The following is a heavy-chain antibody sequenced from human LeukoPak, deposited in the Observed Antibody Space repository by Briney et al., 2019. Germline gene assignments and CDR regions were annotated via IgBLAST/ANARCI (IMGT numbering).Heavy chain of an antibody. CDR2: ISYDGSNK. J-gene: IGHJ4*02. Sequence: GRSLRLSCAASGFTFSSYGMHWVRQAPGKGLEWVAVISYDGSNKYYADSVKGRFTISGDNSKNTLYLQMNSLRAEDTAVYYCAKDPEYSSSTPGGYFDYWGQGTLVTVSS. D-gene: IGHD6-6*01. CDR1: GFTFSSYG. CDR3: AKDPEYSSSTPGGYFDY. V-gene: IGHV3-30*18.